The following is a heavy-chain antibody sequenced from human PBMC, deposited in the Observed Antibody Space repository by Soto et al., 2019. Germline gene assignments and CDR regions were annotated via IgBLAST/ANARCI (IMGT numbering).Heavy chain of an antibody. D-gene: IGHD3-3*01. V-gene: IGHV1-18*01. Sequence: ASVKVSCKTSGYTFNTYGINWVRQAPGQGLELMGWISAYDGKTTYAEKFQGRVTLTTDTSTSTAYMELRSLRSDDTAIYYCARDPHEFWTSYWFDPWGQGTPVTAPQ. J-gene: IGHJ5*02. CDR3: ARDPHEFWTSYWFDP. CDR2: ISAYDGKT. CDR1: GYTFNTYG.